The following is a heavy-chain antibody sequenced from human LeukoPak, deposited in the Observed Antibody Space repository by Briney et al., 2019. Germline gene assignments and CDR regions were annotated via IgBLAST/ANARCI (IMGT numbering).Heavy chain of an antibody. CDR3: ARDLYIVVVPAGYWYFDL. CDR1: GGSISSSNW. V-gene: IGHV4-4*02. CDR2: IYHSGST. D-gene: IGHD2-2*01. J-gene: IGHJ2*01. Sequence: SETLSLTCAVSGGSISSSNWWSWVRQPPGKGLEWIGEIYHSGSTNYNPSLKSRVTISVDKSKNQFSLKLSSVPAADTAVYYCARDLYIVVVPAGYWYFDLWGRGTLVTVSS.